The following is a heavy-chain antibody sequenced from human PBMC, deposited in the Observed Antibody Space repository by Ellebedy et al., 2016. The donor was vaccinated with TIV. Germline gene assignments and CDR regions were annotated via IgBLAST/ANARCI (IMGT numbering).Heavy chain of an antibody. CDR1: GYTFTNYA. CDR2: INTNTGNP. CDR3: ARLGNYYDSSGYWYYLDN. Sequence: ASVKVSCKASGYTFTNYAMNWVRQAPGQGLEWMGWINTNTGNPTYAQGFTGRFVFSLDTSVSTAYLQISSLKAEDTAVYYCARLGNYYDSSGYWYYLDNWGQGTLVTVSS. V-gene: IGHV7-4-1*02. J-gene: IGHJ4*02. D-gene: IGHD3-22*01.